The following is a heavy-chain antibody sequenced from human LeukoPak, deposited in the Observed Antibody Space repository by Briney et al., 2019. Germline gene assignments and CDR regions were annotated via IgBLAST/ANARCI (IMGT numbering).Heavy chain of an antibody. Sequence: SETLPLTCTVSGGSISSSSYYWGWIRQPPGKGLEWIGSIYYSGYTYYNPSLESRVTISVDTSKNQFSLKLSSVTAADTAVYYCARAHYPYYMDVWGKGTTVTISS. CDR2: IYYSGYT. V-gene: IGHV4-39*07. CDR3: ARAHYPYYMDV. CDR1: GGSISSSSYY. J-gene: IGHJ6*03.